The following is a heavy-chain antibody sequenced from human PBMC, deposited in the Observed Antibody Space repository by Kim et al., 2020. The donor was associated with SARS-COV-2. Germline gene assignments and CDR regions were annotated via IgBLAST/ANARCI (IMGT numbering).Heavy chain of an antibody. J-gene: IGHJ4*02. Sequence: SETLSLTCTVSGGSISTSSDYWGWIRQPPGKGLEWIGSVYSSGSTYYNPSLKSRVTVSVDTSKSQFSLRLTSVTATDTAVYYCARCRRSGLYYIDFWGQGTQVTVSS. CDR3: ARCRRSGLYYIDF. CDR2: VYSSGST. V-gene: IGHV4-39*01. D-gene: IGHD6-19*01. CDR1: GGSISTSSDY.